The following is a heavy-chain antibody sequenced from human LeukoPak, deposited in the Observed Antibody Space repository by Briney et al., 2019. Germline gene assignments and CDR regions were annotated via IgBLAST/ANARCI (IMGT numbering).Heavy chain of an antibody. V-gene: IGHV4-39*01. D-gene: IGHD6-13*01. Sequence: GSLRLSCAASGFTFSSYSMNWVRQAPGKGLEWIGSIYSSGSTYYNPSLKSRVTISVDTSKNQFSLRLSSVTAADTAVYYCARLHSTHSSNSWGQGTLVTVSS. CDR1: GFTFSSYSMN. CDR2: IYSSGST. CDR3: ARLHSTHSSNS. J-gene: IGHJ4*02.